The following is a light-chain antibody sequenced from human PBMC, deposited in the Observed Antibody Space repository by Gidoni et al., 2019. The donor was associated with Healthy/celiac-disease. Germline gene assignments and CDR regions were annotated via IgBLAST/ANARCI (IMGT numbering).Light chain of an antibody. CDR1: QSVSSY. J-gene: IGKJ4*01. Sequence: ILFPHSPATLSLSPGERATPSCRASQSVSSYLAWYQQKPGQAPRLLIYDASNMATGIPARFSGSGSGADFTLTISTLEPEDFAVYYCQQRSNWPSTFGGGTKVEIK. V-gene: IGKV3-11*01. CDR2: DAS. CDR3: QQRSNWPST.